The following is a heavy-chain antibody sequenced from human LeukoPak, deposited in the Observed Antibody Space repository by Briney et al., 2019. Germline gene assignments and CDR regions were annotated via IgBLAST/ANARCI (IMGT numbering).Heavy chain of an antibody. CDR3: AKTGSLFGRFLDH. CDR2: MHPGGTT. Sequence: SETLSLTCSVFADSMNNYYWTWIRRPPGKGLEWVGNMHPGGTTKFHPSLEGRVTMSIDTSNKQFSLRLRSVTAADTATYYCAKTGSLFGRFLDHWGPGALVIVSS. J-gene: IGHJ4*02. D-gene: IGHD3-10*02. V-gene: IGHV4-59*01. CDR1: ADSMNNYY.